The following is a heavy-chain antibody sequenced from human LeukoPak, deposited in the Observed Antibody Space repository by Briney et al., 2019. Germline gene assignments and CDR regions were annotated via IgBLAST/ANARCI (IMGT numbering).Heavy chain of an antibody. J-gene: IGHJ6*02. V-gene: IGHV1-2*02. CDR1: GYTFTGYY. D-gene: IGHD1-7*01. CDR3: AISITGTMSLLDV. CDR2: INPNSGGT. Sequence: ASVKVCCTASGYTFTGYYMHWVRQAPGQGLEWMGWINPNSGGTNYAQKFQGRVTMTRDTSISTAYMELSRLGSDDTAVYYCAISITGTMSLLDVWGQGTTVTVSS.